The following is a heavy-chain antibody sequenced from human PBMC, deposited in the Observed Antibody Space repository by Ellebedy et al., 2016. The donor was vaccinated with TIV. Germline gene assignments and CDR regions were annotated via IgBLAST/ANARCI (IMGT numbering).Heavy chain of an antibody. CDR3: ARGGGGIMITFGGVIAAFDY. CDR1: GGSISSSSYY. CDR2: IYYSGST. V-gene: IGHV4-39*01. J-gene: IGHJ4*02. D-gene: IGHD3-16*02. Sequence: SETLSLTCTVSGGSISSSSYYWGWIRQPPGKGLEWIGSIYYSGSTYYNPSLKSRVTISVDTSKNQFSLKLSPVTAADTAVYYCARGGGGIMITFGGVIAAFDYWGQGTLVTVSS.